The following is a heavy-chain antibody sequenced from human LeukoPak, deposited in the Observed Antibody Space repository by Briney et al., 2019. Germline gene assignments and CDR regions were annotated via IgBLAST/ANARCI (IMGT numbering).Heavy chain of an antibody. Sequence: WGSLRLSCAASGFTFSSYAMSWVRQAPGKGLEWVSAISGSSGSTYYADPVKGRFTISRDNSKNMLYLQMSSLRAEDTAVYYCATEARQVSGIVSARDYWGQGTLVTVSS. V-gene: IGHV3-23*01. CDR1: GFTFSSYA. J-gene: IGHJ4*02. CDR2: ISGSSGST. D-gene: IGHD6-13*01. CDR3: ATEARQVSGIVSARDY.